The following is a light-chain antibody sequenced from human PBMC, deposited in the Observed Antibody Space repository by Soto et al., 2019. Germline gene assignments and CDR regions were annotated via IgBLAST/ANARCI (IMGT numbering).Light chain of an antibody. V-gene: IGKV3-15*01. Sequence: EVVMTQSPATLSVSPGERATLSCRASQSVSNTVVWYQQKPGQAPRLLIYDASTRATGIPARFSGSGSGTEFTLTISSLQSEDFAVYYCQQYNNWPRTFGQGTKVEIK. CDR3: QQYNNWPRT. CDR2: DAS. J-gene: IGKJ1*01. CDR1: QSVSNT.